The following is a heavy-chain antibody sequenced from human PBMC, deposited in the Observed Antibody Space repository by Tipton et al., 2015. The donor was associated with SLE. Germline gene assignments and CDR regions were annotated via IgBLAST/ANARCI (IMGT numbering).Heavy chain of an antibody. D-gene: IGHD6-6*01. Sequence: TLSLTCTVSGGSISSYYWSWIRQPPGKGLEWIGYIYYSGSTNYNPSLKSRVTISVDTSKNQFSLKLSSLTAADTAVYYCARDLAARGGHYFDYWGQGTLVTVSS. CDR2: IYYSGST. CDR1: GGSISSYY. J-gene: IGHJ4*02. CDR3: ARDLAARGGHYFDY. V-gene: IGHV4-59*01.